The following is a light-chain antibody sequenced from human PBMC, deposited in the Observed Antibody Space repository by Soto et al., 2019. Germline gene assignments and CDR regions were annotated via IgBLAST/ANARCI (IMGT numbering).Light chain of an antibody. Sequence: QSALPQPASVSGSPGQSITISCTGTINDVGSYNLVSWYQQHPGKAPKLMIYEGSKRPSGVSNRFSGSKSGNTASLTISGLQAEDEADYYCCSYAGSSTLVFGTGTKVTVL. CDR3: CSYAGSSTLV. CDR1: INDVGSYNL. CDR2: EGS. J-gene: IGLJ1*01. V-gene: IGLV2-23*01.